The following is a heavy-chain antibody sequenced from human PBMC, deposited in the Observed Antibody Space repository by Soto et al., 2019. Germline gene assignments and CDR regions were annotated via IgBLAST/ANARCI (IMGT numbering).Heavy chain of an antibody. CDR1: GDSISTNYW. D-gene: IGHD2-21*01. CDR3: GVRNRQFLDY. Sequence: QVQLQESGPGLVTPSGTLSLTCAVSGDSISTNYWWSWVRQSPGEGLEGIGEVYRSGSARYNPSLKSRVSISVDRSTNYFSLNLNYMTAADTAVYYCGVRNRQFLDYWGQGSQVIVSS. V-gene: IGHV4-4*02. J-gene: IGHJ4*02. CDR2: VYRSGSA.